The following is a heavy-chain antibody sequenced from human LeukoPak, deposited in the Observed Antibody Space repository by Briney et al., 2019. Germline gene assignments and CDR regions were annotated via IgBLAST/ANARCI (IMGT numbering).Heavy chain of an antibody. CDR1: GFTFRNYA. Sequence: GGSLRLSCAASGFTFRNYAMSWVRQAPGKGLEWVSAVSGRVDSTYYADSVKGRFTISRDNSKNTLYLQMNSLRAEDTAVYYCAKWGDYDILTGYYDSDYWGQGTLVTVSS. D-gene: IGHD3-9*01. V-gene: IGHV3-23*01. CDR2: VSGRVDST. CDR3: AKWGDYDILTGYYDSDY. J-gene: IGHJ4*02.